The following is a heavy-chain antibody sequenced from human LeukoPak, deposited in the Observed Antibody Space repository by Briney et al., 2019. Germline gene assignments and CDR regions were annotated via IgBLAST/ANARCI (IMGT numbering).Heavy chain of an antibody. V-gene: IGHV3-64*01. CDR3: ARDPGRAGTTEWYYFDS. J-gene: IGHJ4*02. CDR1: GFTFSSFA. Sequence: GGSLRLSCAASGFTFSSFAMHWVRRAPGKGLEYVSSINTKGNRPFYANSVKGRFTVSRDNSKNMVYLQMGSLRAEDMAVYYCARDPGRAGTTEWYYFDSWGQGTLVTVSS. CDR2: INTKGNRP. D-gene: IGHD3-3*01.